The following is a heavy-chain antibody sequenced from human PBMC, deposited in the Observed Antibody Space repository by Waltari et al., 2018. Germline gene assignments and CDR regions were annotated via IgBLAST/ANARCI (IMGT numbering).Heavy chain of an antibody. J-gene: IGHJ4*02. Sequence: EVQLVESGGGLVQPGGYLRRSCAGRGFTVSSNYMNWVRQTPGKGLEWVSIIYSGGSTYYADSVKGRFTISRDNSKNTLHLQMNSLRAEDTAVYFCSYGRFEYWGQGTLVTVSS. CDR1: GFTVSSNY. CDR2: IYSGGST. V-gene: IGHV3-66*02. CDR3: SYGRFEY. D-gene: IGHD5-18*01.